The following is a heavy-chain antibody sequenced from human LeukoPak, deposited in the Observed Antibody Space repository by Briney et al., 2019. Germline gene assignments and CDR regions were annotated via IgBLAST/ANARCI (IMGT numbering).Heavy chain of an antibody. Sequence: GESLKISCKGSGYSFTSYWIGWVRQMPGKGLEWMGIIYPGDSDTRYSPSFQGQVTISADKSISTAYLQWSSLKASDTAMYYWARNSYDGSVYYYSGGGVEYYYYMDVGGKGPTVTVSS. J-gene: IGHJ6*03. CDR1: GYSFTSYW. V-gene: IGHV5-51*01. CDR3: ARNSYDGSVYYYSGGGVEYYYYMDV. CDR2: IYPGDSDT. D-gene: IGHD3-22*01.